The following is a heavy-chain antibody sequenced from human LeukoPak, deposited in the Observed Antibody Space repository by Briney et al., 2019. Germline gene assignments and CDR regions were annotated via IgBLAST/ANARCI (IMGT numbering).Heavy chain of an antibody. CDR2: INTNTGNP. CDR1: GYTFTRCG. CDR3: ARGNSHGSGSPDY. D-gene: IGHD3-10*01. J-gene: IGHJ4*02. Sequence: ASVKVSCKASGYTFTRCGMNWARQAPGQGLEWMGWINTNTGNPTYAQGFTGRFVFSLDTSVSTAYLQISGLKPEDTAVYYCARGNSHGSGSPDYWGQGTLVTVSS. V-gene: IGHV7-4-1*02.